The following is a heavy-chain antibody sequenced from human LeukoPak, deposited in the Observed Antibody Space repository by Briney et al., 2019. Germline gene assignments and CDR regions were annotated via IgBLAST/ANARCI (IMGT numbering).Heavy chain of an antibody. D-gene: IGHD3-22*01. CDR2: ISGSSTYI. Sequence: KPGGSLRLSCAASGFTFSSHAMNWVRQAPGKGLEWVSSISGSSTYIYYADSVKGRFTISRDNAKDSLYLQMNSLRAEDTAVYYCLRVITTNWFDPWGQGTPVTVSS. V-gene: IGHV3-21*01. CDR1: GFTFSSHA. J-gene: IGHJ5*02. CDR3: LRVITTNWFDP.